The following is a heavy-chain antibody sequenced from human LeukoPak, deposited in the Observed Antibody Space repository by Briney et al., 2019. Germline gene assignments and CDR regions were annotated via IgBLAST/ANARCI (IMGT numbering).Heavy chain of an antibody. Sequence: SETLSLTCTVSGGSISSYYWSWIRQPPGKGLEWIGYIYYSGSTNYNPSLKSRVTISVDTSKNQFSLKLSSVTAADTAVYYCARLGVTAIPGDYWGQGTLVTVSS. CDR2: IYYSGST. CDR1: GGSISSYY. CDR3: ARLGVTAIPGDY. V-gene: IGHV4-59*01. D-gene: IGHD2-21*02. J-gene: IGHJ4*02.